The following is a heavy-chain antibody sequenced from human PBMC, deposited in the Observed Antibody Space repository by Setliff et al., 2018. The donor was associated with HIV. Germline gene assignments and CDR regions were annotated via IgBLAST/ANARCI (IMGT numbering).Heavy chain of an antibody. D-gene: IGHD3-22*01. V-gene: IGHV1-46*01. Sequence: ASVKVSCKASGYNFISYHLHWLRQAPGQGLEWMGIINANGGGTSYAQKFQGRVTITRDTSTNTVYMEMSGLRSEDTAVYYCARGILDYYDSSGYLYYFDYWGQGTLVTVSS. CDR3: ARGILDYYDSSGYLYYFDY. CDR1: GYNFISYH. J-gene: IGHJ4*02. CDR2: INANGGGT.